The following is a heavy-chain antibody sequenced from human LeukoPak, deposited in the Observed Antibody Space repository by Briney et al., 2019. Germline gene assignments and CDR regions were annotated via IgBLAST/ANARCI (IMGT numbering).Heavy chain of an antibody. Sequence: SETLSLTCTVSGGSISSYYWSWIRQPAGKGLEWVGRIYTSGSNNYNPSLKSRVTMSVDTSKNQFSLKLSSVTAADTAVYYCARIYDILTGFDYWGQGTLVTVSS. CDR2: IYTSGSN. V-gene: IGHV4-4*07. CDR3: ARIYDILTGFDY. CDR1: GGSISSYY. D-gene: IGHD3-9*01. J-gene: IGHJ4*02.